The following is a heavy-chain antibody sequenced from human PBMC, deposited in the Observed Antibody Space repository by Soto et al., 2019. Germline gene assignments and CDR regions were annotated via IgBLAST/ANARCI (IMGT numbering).Heavy chain of an antibody. J-gene: IGHJ6*02. Sequence: ASVKVSCKASGGTFSSYAISWVRQAPGQGLEWMGWMNPINGATGTARRFQGRVSMTRNTDTGTAYLELTSLRSDDTAVYFCGRGPSPRAPAGGTPYYYAMDVWGQGTTVTVSS. CDR2: MNPINGAT. D-gene: IGHD2-2*01. V-gene: IGHV1-8*02. CDR3: GRGPSPRAPAGGTPYYYAMDV. CDR1: GGTFSSYA.